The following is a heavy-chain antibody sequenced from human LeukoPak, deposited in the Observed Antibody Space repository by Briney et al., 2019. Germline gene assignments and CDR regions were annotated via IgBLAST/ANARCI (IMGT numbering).Heavy chain of an antibody. CDR2: MCYGGST. J-gene: IGHJ4*02. V-gene: IGHV4-61*01. CDR1: GGSISSSSYC. CDR3: ARDYVGNSGFDY. D-gene: IGHD4-23*01. Sequence: SETLSLTCTVSGGSISSSSYCWSWIRQPPGKGLEWIGYMCYGGSTDYSPSLKSRVTISVDTSKNQFSLRLSSVTAADTAVYFCARDYVGNSGFDYWGQGTLVTVSS.